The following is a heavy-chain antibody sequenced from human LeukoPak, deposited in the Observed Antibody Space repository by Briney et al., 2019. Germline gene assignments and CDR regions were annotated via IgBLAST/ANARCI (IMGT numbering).Heavy chain of an antibody. CDR2: INPNSGGT. CDR1: GYTFTDCY. Sequence: ASVKVSCKASGYTFTDCYMHWVRQAPGQGLEWMGWINPNSGGTNSAQRFQGRVTMARDTSISTAYMELSRLRSDDTAVYHCARSREATAGPFDYWGQGTLVTVSS. D-gene: IGHD6-13*01. V-gene: IGHV1-2*02. J-gene: IGHJ4*02. CDR3: ARSREATAGPFDY.